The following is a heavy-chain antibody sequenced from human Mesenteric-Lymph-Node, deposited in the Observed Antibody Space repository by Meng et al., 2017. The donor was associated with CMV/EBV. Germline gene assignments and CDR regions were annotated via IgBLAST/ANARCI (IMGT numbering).Heavy chain of an antibody. V-gene: IGHV1-69*01. J-gene: IGHJ4*02. Sequence: SFSSDAITWVRQAPAQGLEWMGGIIPVFGTANYAQKFQGRVTITADESTSTAYMELSSLRSEDTAVYYCAKDSGYSGYDQPEPFDYWGQGTLVTVSS. CDR2: IIPVFGTA. D-gene: IGHD5-12*01. CDR3: AKDSGYSGYDQPEPFDY. CDR1: SFSSDA.